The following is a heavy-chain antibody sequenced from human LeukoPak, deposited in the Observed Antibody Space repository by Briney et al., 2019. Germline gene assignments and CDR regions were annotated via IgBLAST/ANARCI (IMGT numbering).Heavy chain of an antibody. V-gene: IGHV4-61*08. Sequence: PSETLSLTCTVSGDSISSGDYYWSWVRQSPGKGLEWIGYICYRGSTNYNPSLKSRVTISVDTSKNQFSLKLSSVTAADTAVYYCARGKIPAALFDYWGQGTLVTVSS. CDR3: ARGKIPAALFDY. D-gene: IGHD2-2*01. J-gene: IGHJ4*02. CDR1: GDSISSGDYY. CDR2: ICYRGST.